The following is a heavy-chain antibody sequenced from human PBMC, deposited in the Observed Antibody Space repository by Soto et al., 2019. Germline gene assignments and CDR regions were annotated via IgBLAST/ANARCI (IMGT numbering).Heavy chain of an antibody. Sequence: SETLSLTCTVSGGSISSYYWSWIRQPPGKGLEWVGYVSYSGTNYNPSLKSRVTISVDTSKNQFSLRLRSVTAADAAVYYCARGTNWDRGVFDYWGQGTLVTVYS. J-gene: IGHJ4*02. CDR1: GGSISSYY. CDR3: ARGTNWDRGVFDY. V-gene: IGHV4-59*01. CDR2: VSYSGT. D-gene: IGHD7-27*01.